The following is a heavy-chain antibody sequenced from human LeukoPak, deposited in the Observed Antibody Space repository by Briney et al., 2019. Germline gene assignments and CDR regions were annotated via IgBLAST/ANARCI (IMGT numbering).Heavy chain of an antibody. Sequence: ASVKVSCKASGGTFSSYAISWVRQAPGQRLEWMGGIIPIFGTANYAQRFQGRVTITADESTSTAYMELSSLRSEDTAVYYCARGGYSYGYVDYWGQGTLVTVSS. V-gene: IGHV1-69*13. J-gene: IGHJ4*02. CDR3: ARGGYSYGYVDY. D-gene: IGHD5-18*01. CDR2: IIPIFGTA. CDR1: GGTFSSYA.